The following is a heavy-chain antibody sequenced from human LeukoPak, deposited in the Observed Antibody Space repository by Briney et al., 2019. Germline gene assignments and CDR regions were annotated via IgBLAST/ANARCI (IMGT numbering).Heavy chain of an antibody. CDR1: GYSISSGYY. V-gene: IGHV4-38-2*01. D-gene: IGHD3-3*01. CDR2: IFHSGTT. J-gene: IGHJ5*02. CDR3: ARHNPPPVVFGVVRGWFDP. Sequence: PSETLSLTCAVSGYSISSGYYWGWIRQPPGKGLDWIGSIFHSGTTYYNPSLKSRGAISVDTSKNHFSLKLPSVTAADTAVYYCARHNPPPVVFGVVRGWFDPWGQGTLVSVSS.